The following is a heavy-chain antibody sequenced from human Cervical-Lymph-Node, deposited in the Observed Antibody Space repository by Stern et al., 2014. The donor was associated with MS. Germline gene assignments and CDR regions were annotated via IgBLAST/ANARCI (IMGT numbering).Heavy chain of an antibody. D-gene: IGHD4-17*01. V-gene: IGHV3-21*01. J-gene: IGHJ4*02. CDR2: MSNNSTHT. Sequence: EVQLVESGGGLVKPWETLRLSCGASGFTFSHYSLYWGCMGQGEGLGWDSSMSNNSTHTYYADSVERRFTISRDSAKDSVSLHMVSLRAEDTAVYYCARARVGDYARSPHLDSWGQGTLVTVSS. CDR3: ARARVGDYARSPHLDS. CDR1: GFTFSHYS.